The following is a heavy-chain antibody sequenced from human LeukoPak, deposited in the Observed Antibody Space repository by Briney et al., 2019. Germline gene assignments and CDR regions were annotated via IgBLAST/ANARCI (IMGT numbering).Heavy chain of an antibody. Sequence: SETLSLTCAVYGGSFSGYYWSWIRQPQGKGLEWIGEINHSGSTNYNPSLKSRVTISVDTSKNQFSLKLSSVTAADTAVYYCARHYGSGSYYRNAYFDYWGQGTLVTVSS. CDR1: GGSFSGYY. J-gene: IGHJ4*02. D-gene: IGHD3-10*01. V-gene: IGHV4-34*01. CDR2: INHSGST. CDR3: ARHYGSGSYYRNAYFDY.